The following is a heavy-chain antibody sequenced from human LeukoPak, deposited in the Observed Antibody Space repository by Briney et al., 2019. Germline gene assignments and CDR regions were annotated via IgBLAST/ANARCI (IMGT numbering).Heavy chain of an antibody. CDR3: ARVDMGATSRDGLDI. CDR2: ARHKAKRYST. Sequence: PGGSLRLSCAASGFTFSSYAMHWVRQAPGKGLEWVGRARHKAKRYSTDYAASVKGRFITSRDDSKNSVYLQMNSLKTEDTAVYYCARVDMGATSRDGLDIWGQGTMVTVSS. CDR1: GFTFSSYA. D-gene: IGHD1-26*01. J-gene: IGHJ3*02. V-gene: IGHV3-72*01.